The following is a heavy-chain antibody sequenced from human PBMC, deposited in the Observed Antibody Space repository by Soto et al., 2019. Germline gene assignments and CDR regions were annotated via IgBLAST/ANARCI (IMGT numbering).Heavy chain of an antibody. CDR1: GFTFSSYS. CDR3: AREGYGSGSYWGSWFDP. Sequence: EVQLVESGGGLVQPGGSLRLSCAASGFTFSSYSMNWVRQAPGKGLEWVSYISSSSSTIYYADSVKGRFTISRDNAKNSLYLQMNSLRDEDTAVYYCAREGYGSGSYWGSWFDPWGQGTLVTVSS. V-gene: IGHV3-48*02. CDR2: ISSSSSTI. J-gene: IGHJ5*02. D-gene: IGHD3-10*01.